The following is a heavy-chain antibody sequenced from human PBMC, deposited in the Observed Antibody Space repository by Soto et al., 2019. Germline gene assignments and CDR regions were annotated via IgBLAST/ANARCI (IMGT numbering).Heavy chain of an antibody. V-gene: IGHV3-48*02. J-gene: IGHJ5*02. CDR2: ITSSGTTI. CDR1: GFTFSVYT. CDR3: ARDGYSTSSDWPWFDP. D-gene: IGHD6-6*01. Sequence: EAQLVESGGGLVQPGGSLRLSCAASGFTFSVYTMHWVRQSPGKGLEWISSITSSGTTISYADSVKGRFTISRDNAKSSLFLHMDTLRDEDTAVYYCARDGYSTSSDWPWFDPWGQGTLVTVSS.